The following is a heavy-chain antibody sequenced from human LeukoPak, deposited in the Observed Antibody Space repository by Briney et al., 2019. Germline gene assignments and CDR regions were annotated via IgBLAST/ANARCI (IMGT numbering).Heavy chain of an antibody. V-gene: IGHV3-23*01. J-gene: IGHJ4*02. CDR2: ISGSGGST. CDR1: GFTFSSYA. Sequence: GGSLRLSCAASGFTFSSYAMSWVRQAPGKGLEWDSAISGSGGSTYYADSVRGRFTISRDNSKNTLYLQMNSLRAEDTAVYYCAKVQDDIVVEPAAILSLGYWGQGTLVTVSS. D-gene: IGHD2-2*01. CDR3: AKVQDDIVVEPAAILSLGY.